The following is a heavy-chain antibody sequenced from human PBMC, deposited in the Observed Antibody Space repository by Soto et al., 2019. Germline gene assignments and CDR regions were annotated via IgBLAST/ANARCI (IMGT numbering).Heavy chain of an antibody. D-gene: IGHD4-4*01. CDR1: GYFISSSHW. V-gene: IGHV4-28*05. J-gene: IGHJ4*02. Sequence: QVQVQESGPGLVKASDTLSLTCRVSGYFISSSHWWGWIRQPPGKGLEWIGHIDYSGSFYHDPSLKRRVTMSLDTSKPQSSLRLSSVTAVDTAVYYCARIATTTLGGPIDYWGRGTLVTVSS. CDR2: IDYSGSF. CDR3: ARIATTTLGGPIDY.